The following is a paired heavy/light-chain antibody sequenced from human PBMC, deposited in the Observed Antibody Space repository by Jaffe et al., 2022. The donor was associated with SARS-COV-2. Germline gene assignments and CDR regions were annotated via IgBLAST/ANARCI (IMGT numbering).Heavy chain of an antibody. Sequence: EVQLVESGGGLVQPGGSLRLSCAASGFTVSSNYMSWVRQAPGKGLEWVSVIYSGGSTYYADSVKGRFTISRDNSKNTLYLQMNSLRAEDTAVYYCASTYIVPLGAPDTPSDYWGQGTLVTVSS. CDR3: ASTYIVPLGAPDTPSDY. D-gene: IGHD2-15*01. CDR2: IYSGGST. J-gene: IGHJ4*02. CDR1: GFTVSSNY. V-gene: IGHV3-66*02.
Light chain of an antibody. CDR1: QSISSY. CDR2: AAS. CDR3: QQSYSTLFT. J-gene: IGKJ4*01. V-gene: IGKV1-39*01. Sequence: DIQMTQSPSSLSASVGDRVTITCRASQSISSYLNWYQQKPGKAPKLLIYAASSLQSGVPSRFSGSGSGTDFTLTISSLQPEDFATYYCQQSYSTLFTFGGGTKVEIK.